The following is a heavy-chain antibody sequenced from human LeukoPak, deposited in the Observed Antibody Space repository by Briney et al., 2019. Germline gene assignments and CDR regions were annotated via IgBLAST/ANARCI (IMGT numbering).Heavy chain of an antibody. CDR1: GASISGYY. J-gene: IGHJ4*01. V-gene: IGHV4-59*01. Sequence: SETLSPTCRVSGASISGYYGSWIRQPPGKGLEWIGHMYYSGGTTYNPSLKSRVSISLDTSKKHFSLKLSSVTAADTAVYYCAGTGLSFYNWGHGTLVTVSS. D-gene: IGHD7-27*01. CDR3: AGTGLSFYN. CDR2: MYYSGGT.